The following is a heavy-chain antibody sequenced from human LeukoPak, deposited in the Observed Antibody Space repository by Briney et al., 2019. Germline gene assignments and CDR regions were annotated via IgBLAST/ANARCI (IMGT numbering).Heavy chain of an antibody. CDR3: ARGPYYFDS. CDR1: GGSISGSGYY. CDR2: IYHSGST. J-gene: IGHJ4*02. V-gene: IGHV4-39*07. Sequence: SETLSLTCTVSGGSISGSGYYWGCVRQAPGKGLEWIGSIYHSGSTYYNPYLKSRVTISVDTSRNQFSVRLISVTAADTAVYYCARGPYYFDSWGQGTLVNASS.